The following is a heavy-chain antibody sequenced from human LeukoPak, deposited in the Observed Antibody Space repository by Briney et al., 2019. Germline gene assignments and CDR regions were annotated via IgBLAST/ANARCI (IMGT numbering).Heavy chain of an antibody. J-gene: IGHJ3*02. Sequence: SRVTTSVDTSKNQFSLKLSSVTAADTAVYYCARLPHYYDSSGYYYFAFDIWGQGTMVTVSS. V-gene: IGHV4-31*02. CDR3: ARLPHYYDSSGYYYFAFDI. D-gene: IGHD3-22*01.